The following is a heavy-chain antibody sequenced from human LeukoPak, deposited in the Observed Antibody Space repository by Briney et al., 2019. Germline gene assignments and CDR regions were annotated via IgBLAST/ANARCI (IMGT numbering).Heavy chain of an antibody. Sequence: GGSLRLSCAASGFTFINYWMTRVRQAPGKGLEWVANIKQDGSEKYYVDSVTGRFTISRDNAKNSLFLQMSSLRADDTAVYYCARGGIRGVLMEYWGQGTLVTVSS. CDR1: GFTFINYW. CDR2: IKQDGSEK. CDR3: ARGGIRGVLMEY. V-gene: IGHV3-7*05. J-gene: IGHJ4*02. D-gene: IGHD3-10*01.